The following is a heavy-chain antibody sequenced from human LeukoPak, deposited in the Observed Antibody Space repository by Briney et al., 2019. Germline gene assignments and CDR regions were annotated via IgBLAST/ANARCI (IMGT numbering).Heavy chain of an antibody. Sequence: GESLKISCKGSGYILTNSWIAWVRQVPGKGLEWMGMIYPGDSETRYSPSFQGQVTFSVDKSISTAYLQFNSLKASDTATYYCARLFCSGGSCHLDYWGQGTLVTVSS. CDR3: ARLFCSGGSCHLDY. CDR2: IYPGDSET. J-gene: IGHJ4*02. D-gene: IGHD2-15*01. CDR1: GYILTNSW. V-gene: IGHV5-51*01.